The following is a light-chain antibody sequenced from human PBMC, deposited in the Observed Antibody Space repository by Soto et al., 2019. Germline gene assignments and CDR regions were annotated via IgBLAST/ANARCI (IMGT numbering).Light chain of an antibody. CDR2: AAS. CDR3: QQYQSQPLT. Sequence: DIQMTQSPSALSASVGDTITITCRASQRISTWVAWYQQQPGQAPKTLISAASTLENGVPSRFSGSGSGTDFNFTISGLQPEDFAAYYCQQYQSQPLTFGGGTRVDIK. J-gene: IGKJ4*01. CDR1: QRISTW. V-gene: IGKV1D-16*01.